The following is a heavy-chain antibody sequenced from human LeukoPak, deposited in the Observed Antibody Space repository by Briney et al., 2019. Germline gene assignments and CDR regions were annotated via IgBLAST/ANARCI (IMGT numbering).Heavy chain of an antibody. D-gene: IGHD2-15*01. V-gene: IGHV4-59*12. Sequence: PSETLSLTCSVSGVSITSYYWTWIRQPPGKGLEWVGYIYYSGTTDYNPSLKSRVIISADTSKNQFSLKLSSVTAADTAVYYCARGCSGGSCYRAFDIWGQGTMVTVSS. CDR1: GVSITSYY. CDR3: ARGCSGGSCYRAFDI. CDR2: IYYSGTT. J-gene: IGHJ3*02.